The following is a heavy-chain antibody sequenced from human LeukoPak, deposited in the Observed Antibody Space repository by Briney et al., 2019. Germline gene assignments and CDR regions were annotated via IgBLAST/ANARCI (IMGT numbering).Heavy chain of an antibody. D-gene: IGHD3-10*01. V-gene: IGHV3-21*01. CDR2: ISSSSSYI. Sequence: GGSLRLSCAASGFTFSSYSMNWVRQAPGKGLEWVSSISSSSSYIYYADSVKGRFTISRDNAKNSLYLQMNSLRAEDTAVYYCARDKNEWFGELVVWGQGTLVTVSS. J-gene: IGHJ4*02. CDR3: ARDKNEWFGELVV. CDR1: GFTFSSYS.